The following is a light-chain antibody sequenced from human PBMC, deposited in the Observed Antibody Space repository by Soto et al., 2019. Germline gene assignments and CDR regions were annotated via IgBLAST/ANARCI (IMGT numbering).Light chain of an antibody. CDR1: SSDVGGYNY. V-gene: IGLV2-14*01. Sequence: QSVLTQPASVSGSPGQSITISCTGTSSDVGGYNYVSWYQQHPGKAPKLMIYEVSNRPSGVSNRFSGSKSGNTASLTISGLQAEDEADYYCGSYTSSSTHVFGTGTKVTV. CDR2: EVS. CDR3: GSYTSSSTHV. J-gene: IGLJ1*01.